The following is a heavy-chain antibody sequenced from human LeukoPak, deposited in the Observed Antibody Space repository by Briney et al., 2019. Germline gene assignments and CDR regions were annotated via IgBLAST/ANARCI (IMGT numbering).Heavy chain of an antibody. D-gene: IGHD5-18*01. CDR1: GFTFSSYS. Sequence: GGSLRLSCAASGFTFSSYSMNWVRQAPGKGLEWVSSISSSSSYIYYADSVKGRFTISRDNSKNTLYLQMNSLRAEDTAVYCCAKLNVDTAMVTFLDYWGQGTLVTVSS. CDR3: AKLNVDTAMVTFLDY. CDR2: ISSSSSYI. V-gene: IGHV3-21*01. J-gene: IGHJ4*02.